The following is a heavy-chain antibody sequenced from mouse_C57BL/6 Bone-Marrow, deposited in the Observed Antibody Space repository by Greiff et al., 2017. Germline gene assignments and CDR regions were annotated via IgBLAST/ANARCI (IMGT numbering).Heavy chain of an antibody. CDR2: IYPRSGNT. Sequence: QVQLQQSGAELARPGASVKLSCKASGYTFTSYGISWVKQRTGQGLEWIGEIYPRSGNTYYNEKFKGKAKLTADKSSSTAYMELRSLTSEDSAVYFCARRDYGSSYVGWYFDVWGTGTTVTVSS. D-gene: IGHD1-1*01. CDR1: GYTFTSYG. CDR3: ARRDYGSSYVGWYFDV. J-gene: IGHJ1*03. V-gene: IGHV1-81*01.